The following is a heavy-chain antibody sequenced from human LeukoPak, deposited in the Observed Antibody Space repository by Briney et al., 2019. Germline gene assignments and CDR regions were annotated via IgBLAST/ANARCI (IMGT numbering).Heavy chain of an antibody. CDR3: ARAFDGDGYYYYYYMDV. J-gene: IGHJ6*03. D-gene: IGHD5-24*01. CDR1: GFTFSSYS. CDR2: ISSSSSYI. V-gene: IGHV3-21*01. Sequence: PEGSLRLSCAASGFTFSSYSMNWVRQAPGKGLEWVSSISSSSSYIYYADSGKGRFTIPRDNAKNSLYLQMTSLRAEDTAVYYCARAFDGDGYYYYYYMDVWGKGTTVTVSS.